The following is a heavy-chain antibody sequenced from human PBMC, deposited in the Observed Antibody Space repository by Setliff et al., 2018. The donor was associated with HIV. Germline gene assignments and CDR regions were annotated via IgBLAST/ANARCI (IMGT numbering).Heavy chain of an antibody. CDR2: TWYDGRTT. CDR1: GFTFSSYV. J-gene: IGHJ5*02. Sequence: GGSLRLSCAASGFTFSSYVIHWVRQSPGKGLEWVALTWYDGRTTYYADSVKGRFTISRDNSKNTLNLQMNTLRAEDTAMYYCARGPLRTTPADNWFDPWGQGTLVTVSS. CDR3: ARGPLRTTPADNWFDP. D-gene: IGHD2-15*01. V-gene: IGHV3-33*08.